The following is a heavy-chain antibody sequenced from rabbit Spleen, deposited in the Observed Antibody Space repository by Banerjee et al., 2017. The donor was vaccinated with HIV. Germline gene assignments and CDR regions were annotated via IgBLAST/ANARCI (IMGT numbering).Heavy chain of an antibody. J-gene: IGHJ2*01. CDR1: GFSFNSDY. CDR3: ARGGSDMADAFDL. D-gene: IGHD1-1*01. CDR2: IGTAITDTT. V-gene: IGHV1S40*01. Sequence: QSLQESGGDLVKHRASLTLTCAASGFSFNSDYICWFRQAPGKGLEWIACIGTAITDTTYYASWAKGRFTISKTSSTTVTLQMTSLTAADTATYFCARGGSDMADAFDLWGPGTLVTVS.